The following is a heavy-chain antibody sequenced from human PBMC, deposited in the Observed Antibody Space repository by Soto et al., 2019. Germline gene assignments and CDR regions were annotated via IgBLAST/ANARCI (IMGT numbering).Heavy chain of an antibody. CDR2: IGTAGDT. CDR1: GFTFSSYD. V-gene: IGHV3-13*01. D-gene: IGHD6-13*01. Sequence: GGSLRLSCAASGFTFSSYDIHWVRQATGKGLEWVSAIGTAGDTYYPGSVKGRFTISRENAKNSLYLQMNSLRAGDTAVYYCARGDGVTAASDAFDIWGQGTMVTVSS. J-gene: IGHJ3*02. CDR3: ARGDGVTAASDAFDI.